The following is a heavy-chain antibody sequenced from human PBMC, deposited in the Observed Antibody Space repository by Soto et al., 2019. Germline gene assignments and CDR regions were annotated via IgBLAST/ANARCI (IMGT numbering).Heavy chain of an antibody. CDR3: ARYKVMYDFWGGYYTDSYYFDY. J-gene: IGHJ4*02. Sequence: SETLSLTCAVSGGSISSSNWWSWVRQPPGKGLEWIGEIYHSGSTNYNPSLKSRVTISVDKSKNQFSLKLSSVTAADTAVYYCARYKVMYDFWGGYYTDSYYFDYWGQGTLVTVSS. CDR1: GGSISSSNW. V-gene: IGHV4-4*02. D-gene: IGHD3-3*01. CDR2: IYHSGST.